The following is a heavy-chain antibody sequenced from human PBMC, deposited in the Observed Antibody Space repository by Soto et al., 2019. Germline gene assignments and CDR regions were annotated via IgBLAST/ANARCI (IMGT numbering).Heavy chain of an antibody. D-gene: IGHD3-3*01. CDR3: ARDLYYDFWSGYLTGGY. CDR1: GYTFTSYG. Sequence: ASVKVSCKASGYTFTSYGISWVRQAPGQGLEWMGWISAYNGNTNYAQKLQGRVTMTTDTSTSTAYMELRSLRSDDTAVYYCARDLYYDFWSGYLTGGYWGQGTLVTVSS. CDR2: ISAYNGNT. J-gene: IGHJ4*02. V-gene: IGHV1-18*01.